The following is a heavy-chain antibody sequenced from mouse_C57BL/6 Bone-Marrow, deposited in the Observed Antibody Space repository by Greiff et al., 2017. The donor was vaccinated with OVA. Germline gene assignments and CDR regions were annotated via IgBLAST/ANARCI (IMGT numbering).Heavy chain of an antibody. D-gene: IGHD1-1*01. J-gene: IGHJ1*03. V-gene: IGHV1-54*01. CDR2: INPGSGGT. CDR3: ARNYYGSSYGSYWYLDV. CDR1: GYAFTNYL. Sequence: QVQLQQSGAELVRPGTSVKVSCKASGYAFTNYLIEWVKQRPGQGLEWIGVINPGSGGTNYNEKFKGKATLTADKSSSTAYMQLSSLTSEDSAVYFCARNYYGSSYGSYWYLDVWGTGTTVTVSS.